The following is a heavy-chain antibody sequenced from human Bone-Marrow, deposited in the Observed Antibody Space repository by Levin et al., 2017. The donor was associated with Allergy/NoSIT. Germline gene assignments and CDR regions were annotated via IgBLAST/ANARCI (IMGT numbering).Heavy chain of an antibody. CDR3: AKDSYSSGWYGENY. CDR1: GFTFSSYA. J-gene: IGHJ4*02. D-gene: IGHD6-19*01. Sequence: LSLTCAASGFTFSSYAMSWVRQAPGKGLEWVSAISGSGGSTYYADSVKGRFTISRDNSKNTLYLQMNSLRAEDTAVYYCAKDSYSSGWYGENYWGQGTLVTVSS. V-gene: IGHV3-23*01. CDR2: ISGSGGST.